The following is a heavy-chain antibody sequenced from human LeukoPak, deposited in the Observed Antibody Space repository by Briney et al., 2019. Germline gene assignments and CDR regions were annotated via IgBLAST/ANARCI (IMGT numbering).Heavy chain of an antibody. V-gene: IGHV4-59*08. J-gene: IGHJ6*02. Sequence: SETLSLTCTVSGGSISGYYWSWIRQPPGKGLEWIRYIYYSGSTNYNPSLKSRVTISVDTSKNQFSLKLTSVTAADTAMYYCARLSIEKYGMDVWGQGTTVTVSS. D-gene: IGHD3-16*02. CDR1: GGSISGYY. CDR2: IYYSGST. CDR3: ARLSIEKYGMDV.